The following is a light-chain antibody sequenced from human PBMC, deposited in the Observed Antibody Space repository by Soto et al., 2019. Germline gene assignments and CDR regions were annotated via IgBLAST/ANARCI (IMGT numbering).Light chain of an antibody. CDR1: QSLLHSNGYNY. CDR3: QQSYSAPIT. J-gene: IGKJ5*01. CDR2: GAS. Sequence: DIVMTQSPLSLPGTTGEPASISCRSSQSLLHSNGYNYLDWYQQKPGQAPRLLIYGASSRATGIPDRFSGSGSGTDFTLTISSLQPEDFASYYCQQSYSAPITFGQGTRLEIK. V-gene: IGKV2-28*01.